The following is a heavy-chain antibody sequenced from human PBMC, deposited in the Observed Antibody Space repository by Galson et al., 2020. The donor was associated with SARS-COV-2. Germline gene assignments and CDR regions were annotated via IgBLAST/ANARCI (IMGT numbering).Heavy chain of an antibody. CDR3: ARQILTGYYAFYYFDF. Sequence: SETLSLTCTVSGGSISSSTYYWGWVRQPPGEGLEWLGSIYYTKSTYYNPSLTSRVTMSVDTSRNQFSLKLSSVTAADTAVYYCARQILTGYYAFYYFDFWGQGTLVTVSS. CDR1: GGSISSSTYY. D-gene: IGHD3-9*01. V-gene: IGHV4-39*01. CDR2: IYYTKST. J-gene: IGHJ4*02.